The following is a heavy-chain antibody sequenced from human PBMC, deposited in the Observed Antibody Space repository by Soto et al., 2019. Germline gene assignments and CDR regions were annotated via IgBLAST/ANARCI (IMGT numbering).Heavy chain of an antibody. CDR1: GGTFSSYA. CDR3: ARDRIAGSKYCYGMDV. V-gene: IGHV1-69*01. J-gene: IGHJ6*02. CDR2: IIPIFGTE. D-gene: IGHD6-13*01. Sequence: QVQLVQSGAEVKKPGSSVRFSCKASGGTFSSYAISWVRQAPGQGLEWMGGIIPIFGTENYAQKFQGRVTITADESTSTAYKELSSLRSEDTAVYYCARDRIAGSKYCYGMDVWGQGTTVTVSS.